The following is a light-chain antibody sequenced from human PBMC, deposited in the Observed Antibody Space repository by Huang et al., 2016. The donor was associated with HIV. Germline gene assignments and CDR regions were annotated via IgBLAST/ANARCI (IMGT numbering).Light chain of an antibody. CDR2: DSS. J-gene: IGKJ5*01. CDR1: QSVSSY. V-gene: IGKV3-11*01. Sequence: EIVLTQSPATLSLSPGDRATLSCRASQSVSSYLDWYQQKPGQAPRLRIYDSSNRATGIPARFGGSGSGTDFTLTISSLEPEDFAVYYCQQRSNWPSITCGQGTRLEMK. CDR3: QQRSNWPSIT.